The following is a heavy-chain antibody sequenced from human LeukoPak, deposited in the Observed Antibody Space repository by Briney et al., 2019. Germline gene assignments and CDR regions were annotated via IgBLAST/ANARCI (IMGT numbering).Heavy chain of an antibody. CDR1: GYSISSGYY. D-gene: IGHD6-25*01. CDR2: IHHRGNT. CDR3: ARVSGDFYYYMGV. Sequence: PSKTLSLTCAVSGYSISSGYYWGWIRQPPGKGLEWIGNIHHRGNTYYNPSLKSRVTISLDTSKSQFSLRLSSVTAADTAVYYCARVSGDFYYYMGVWGKGTTVTVSS. V-gene: IGHV4-38-2*01. J-gene: IGHJ6*03.